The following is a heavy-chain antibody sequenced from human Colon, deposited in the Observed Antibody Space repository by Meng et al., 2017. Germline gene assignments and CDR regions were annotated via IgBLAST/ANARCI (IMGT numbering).Heavy chain of an antibody. Sequence: QGQRRGSGPGLVKPSGTLSLTCDVSGGSINSSDWWSWVRQPPGKGLEWIAEIFHSGSTNYKSSLKSRATISVDRSKNQFSLKLNSVTAADTAVYYCAAIFGLGPGYWGQGTLVTVSS. CDR1: GGSINSSDW. J-gene: IGHJ4*02. V-gene: IGHV4-4*02. CDR3: AAIFGLGPGY. CDR2: IFHSGST. D-gene: IGHD3-3*01.